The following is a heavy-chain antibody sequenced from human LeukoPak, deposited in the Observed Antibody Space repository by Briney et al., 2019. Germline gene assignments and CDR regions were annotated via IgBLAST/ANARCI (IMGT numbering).Heavy chain of an antibody. CDR3: ARGPYDFWSGPPKL. Sequence: PSETLSLTCAVYGGSFSGYYWSWIRQPPGKGLEWIGEINHSGSTNYNPSLKSRVTMSVDTSKNQFSLKLSSVTAADTAVYYCARGPYDFWSGPPKLWGQGTLVTVSS. D-gene: IGHD3-3*01. V-gene: IGHV4-34*01. CDR2: INHSGST. CDR1: GGSFSGYY. J-gene: IGHJ4*02.